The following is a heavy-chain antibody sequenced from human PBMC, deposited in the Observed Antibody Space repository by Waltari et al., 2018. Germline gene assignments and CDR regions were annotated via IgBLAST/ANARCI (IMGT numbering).Heavy chain of an antibody. J-gene: IGHJ4*02. CDR3: VRPPHCRGNTCTAL. D-gene: IGHD3-10*01. V-gene: IGHV4-39*01. CDR1: GASVKRPSYY. CDR2: IYNSGTT. Sequence: QVYLQESGPGLVKPSESLSLTCTVSGASVKRPSYYWGWIRRPPGKGLEWIGSIYNSGTTYYNPSLKSRVTISVDASDKQFYLTLTSVTAADTAVYFCVRPPHCRGNTCTALWGQGALVTVSS.